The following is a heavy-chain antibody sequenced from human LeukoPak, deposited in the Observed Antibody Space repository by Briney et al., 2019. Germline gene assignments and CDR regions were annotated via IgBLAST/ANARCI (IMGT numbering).Heavy chain of an antibody. CDR3: ARDIAVAGTFDGAFGY. CDR1: GFTFSSYW. V-gene: IGHV3-74*01. Sequence: GGSLRLSCAASGFTFSSYWMHWVRQAPGKGLVWVSRINTDGSSTSYADSVKGRFTISRDNAKNTPYLQMNSLRAEDTAVYYCARDIAVAGTFDGAFGYWGQGTLVTVSS. D-gene: IGHD6-19*01. J-gene: IGHJ4*02. CDR2: INTDGSST.